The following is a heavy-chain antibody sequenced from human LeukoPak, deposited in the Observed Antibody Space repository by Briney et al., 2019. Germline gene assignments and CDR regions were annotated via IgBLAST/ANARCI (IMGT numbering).Heavy chain of an antibody. V-gene: IGHV1-18*01. CDR2: ISGDNANT. J-gene: IGHJ4*02. D-gene: IGHD1-26*01. CDR3: AREHIRDCLDRYSNVLKWVIDH. Sequence: ASVKVSCKTSGYKLTSYGIIWVRQAPGQGLEWMGRISGDNANTAYAESFQGRVTMTTDASTSTAYMDLRSLRSDDTAVYFCAREHIRDCLDRYSNVLKWVIDHWGQGTLVIVSS. CDR1: GYKLTSYG.